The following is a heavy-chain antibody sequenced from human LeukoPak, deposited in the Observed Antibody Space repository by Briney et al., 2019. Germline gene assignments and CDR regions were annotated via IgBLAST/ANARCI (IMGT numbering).Heavy chain of an antibody. D-gene: IGHD5-18*01. CDR3: AREATWIQLNY. CDR1: GYTFTSYY. J-gene: IGHJ4*02. Sequence: ASVTVSCKASGYTFTSYYMHWVRQAPGQGLEWMGIINPSGGSTSYAQKFQGRVTMTRDMSTSTVYMELSSLRSEDTAVYYCAREATWIQLNYWGQGTLVTVSS. V-gene: IGHV1-46*01. CDR2: INPSGGST.